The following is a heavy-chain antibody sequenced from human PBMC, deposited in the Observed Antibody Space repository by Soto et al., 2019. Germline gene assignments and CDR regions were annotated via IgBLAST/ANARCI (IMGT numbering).Heavy chain of an antibody. V-gene: IGHV3-33*01. CDR1: GFTFSSYG. CDR2: IWYDGSNK. J-gene: IGHJ6*02. D-gene: IGHD2-2*02. CDR3: ARENTVVVTDDIKDYYYGMDV. Sequence: GGSLRLSCAASGFTFSSYGMHWVRQAPGKGLEWVAVIWYDGSNKYYADSVKGRFTISRDNSKNTLYLQMNSLRAEDTAVYYCARENTVVVTDDIKDYYYGMDVWGQGTTVTVSS.